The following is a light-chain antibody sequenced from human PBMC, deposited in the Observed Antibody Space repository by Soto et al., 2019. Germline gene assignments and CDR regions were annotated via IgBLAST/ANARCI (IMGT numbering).Light chain of an antibody. CDR2: EVS. V-gene: IGLV2-8*01. CDR3: SSYAGSNNQV. J-gene: IGLJ1*01. CDR1: SSDVGGYNY. Sequence: SALTQPPSASGSPGQSVTISCTGTSSDVGGYNYVSWYQQHPGKAPKLMIYEVSKRPSGVPDRFSGSKSGNTASLTVSGLQAEDEADYYCSSYAGSNNQVFGTGTKVNVL.